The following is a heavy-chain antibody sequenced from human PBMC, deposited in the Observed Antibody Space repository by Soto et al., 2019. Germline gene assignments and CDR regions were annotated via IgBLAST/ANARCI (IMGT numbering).Heavy chain of an antibody. CDR2: IYPGDSDT. D-gene: IGHD6-19*01. CDR1: GYSFTSYW. V-gene: IGHV5-51*01. J-gene: IGHJ6*02. CDR3: ARLSSAGTNYYYGMDV. Sequence: PGESLKISCKGSGYSFTSYWIGWVRQMPGKGLEWMGIIYPGDSDTRYSPSFQGQVTISADKSISTAYLQWSSLKASDTAMYYCARLSSAGTNYYYGMDVWGQGTTVTVSS.